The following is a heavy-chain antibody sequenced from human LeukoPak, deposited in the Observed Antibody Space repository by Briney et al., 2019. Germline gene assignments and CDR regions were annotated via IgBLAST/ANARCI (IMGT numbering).Heavy chain of an antibody. CDR3: ARALTYYYDSSADWFDP. CDR1: GYTFTSYD. J-gene: IGHJ5*02. D-gene: IGHD3-22*01. Sequence: GASVTVSFKASGYTFTSYDINWVRQATGQGLEWMGWMNPNSGNTGYAQKFQGRVTMTRNTSISTAYMELSSLRSEDTAVYYCARALTYYYDSSADWFDPWGQGTLVTVSS. CDR2: MNPNSGNT. V-gene: IGHV1-8*01.